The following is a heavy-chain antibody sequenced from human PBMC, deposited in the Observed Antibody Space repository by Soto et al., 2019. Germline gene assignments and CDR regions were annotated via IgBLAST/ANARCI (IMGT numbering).Heavy chain of an antibody. V-gene: IGHV3-23*01. CDR1: GFTFINYA. J-gene: IGHJ2*01. CDR3: ARKILGSTTRPNYWYFGL. Sequence: EVQVLESGGGLVQPGGSLRLSCAGSGFTFINYAMNWVRQAPGKGLEWVSSLSGGGDAAFFPDSVRGRFTISRDNSKNTVTLQMHSLGVDDTAVYYCARKILGSTTRPNYWYFGLWGRGTLVTVSS. D-gene: IGHD7-27*01. CDR2: LSGGGDAA.